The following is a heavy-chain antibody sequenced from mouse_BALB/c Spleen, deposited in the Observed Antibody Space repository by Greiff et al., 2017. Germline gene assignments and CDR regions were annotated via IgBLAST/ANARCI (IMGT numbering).Heavy chain of an antibody. D-gene: IGHD1-1*01. CDR3: ARIYGGAMDY. Sequence: EVMLVESGGGLVQPGGSRKLSCAASGFTFSSFGMHWVRQAPEKGLEWVAYISSGSSTIYYADTVKGRFTISRDNPKNTLFLQMTSLRSEDTAMYYCARIYGGAMDYWGQGTSVTVSS. CDR2: ISSGSSTI. V-gene: IGHV5-17*02. CDR1: GFTFSSFG. J-gene: IGHJ4*01.